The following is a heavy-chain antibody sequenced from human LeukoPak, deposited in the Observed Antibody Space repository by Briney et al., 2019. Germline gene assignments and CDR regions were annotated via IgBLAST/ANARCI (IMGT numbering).Heavy chain of an antibody. CDR3: ARETYQLLTYYYYYMDV. CDR2: ISAYNGNT. J-gene: IGHJ6*03. D-gene: IGHD2-2*01. CDR1: GYTFTSYG. V-gene: IGHV1-18*01. Sequence: GASVKVSCKASGYTFTSYGISWVRQAPGQGLEWMGWISAYNGNTNYAQKLQGRVTMTTDTSTSTAYMELRSLRSDDTAVYYCARETYQLLTYYYYYMDVWGKGTTVTVSS.